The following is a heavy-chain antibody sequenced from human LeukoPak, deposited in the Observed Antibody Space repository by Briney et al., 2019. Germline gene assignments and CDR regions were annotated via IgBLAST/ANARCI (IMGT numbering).Heavy chain of an antibody. CDR1: GYTFTSYG. D-gene: IGHD4-23*01. CDR3: ARDRGTVGRYYYYYYMDV. CDR2: ISAYNGNT. V-gene: IGHV1-18*01. J-gene: IGHJ6*03. Sequence: GASVKVSCKASGYTFTSYGISWVRQAPGQGLEWMGWISAYNGNTNYAQKLQGRVTMTTDTSTSTAYMELRSLRSDGTAVYYCARDRGTVGRYYYYYYMDVWGKGTTVTISS.